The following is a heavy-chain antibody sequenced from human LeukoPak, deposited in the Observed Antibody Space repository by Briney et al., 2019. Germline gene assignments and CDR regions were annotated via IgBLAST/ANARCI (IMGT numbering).Heavy chain of an antibody. V-gene: IGHV4-34*01. Sequence: PSETLSLTCAVYGGSFSGYYWSWIRQPPGKGLEWIGEINHSGSTNYNPSLKSRVTISVDTSKNQFSLKLSSVTAADTAVYYCARGLYVDDHSSSWYFDYWGQGTPVTVSS. CDR3: ARGLYVDDHSSSWYFDY. CDR2: INHSGST. D-gene: IGHD6-13*01. CDR1: GGSFSGYY. J-gene: IGHJ4*02.